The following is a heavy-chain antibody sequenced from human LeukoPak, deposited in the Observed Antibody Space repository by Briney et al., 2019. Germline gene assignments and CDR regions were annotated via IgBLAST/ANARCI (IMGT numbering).Heavy chain of an antibody. Sequence: GGSLRLSCTASGFPFSGYYISWVRQAPGTGLEWLANIKGDGSVQDYVDSVKGRFTISRDNAKNSLYQRMNNLRVDDTAVYYCVGQLLRAVWGKGTTVTVSS. CDR2: IKGDGSVQ. CDR3: VGQLLRAV. J-gene: IGHJ6*03. V-gene: IGHV3-7*01. D-gene: IGHD2-2*01. CDR1: GFPFSGYY.